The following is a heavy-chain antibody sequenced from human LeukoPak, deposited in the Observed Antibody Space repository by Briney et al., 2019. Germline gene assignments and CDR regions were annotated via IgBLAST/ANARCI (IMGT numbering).Heavy chain of an antibody. Sequence: GGLRCLTCLASGRTPGIDCVNWVRQAPGKGLEWVSSISSSSSYIYYADSVKGRFTISRDNAKNSLYLQMHSLRDGDTAVYYCARDREYDYVWGKYRLLQYYYGMY. D-gene: IGHD3-16*02. V-gene: IGHV3-21*01. CDR3: ARDREYDYVWGKYRLLQYYYGMY. J-gene: IGHJ6*01. CDR2: ISSSSSYI. CDR1: GRTPGIDC.